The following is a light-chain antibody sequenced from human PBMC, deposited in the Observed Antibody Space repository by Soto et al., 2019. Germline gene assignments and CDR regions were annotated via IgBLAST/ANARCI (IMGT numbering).Light chain of an antibody. CDR2: GAK. Sequence: DIHLTLSTSCLSAYLEFRVTIACWASQAISNYLNWYQQKPGKAPNLLIFGAKTLQSGVPSRFSGSGYGTDFTLTITTLQPEDVGIYYCQQCHATPLTFGQGTRLEIK. CDR3: QQCHATPLT. J-gene: IGKJ5*01. CDR1: QAISNY. V-gene: IGKV1-39*01.